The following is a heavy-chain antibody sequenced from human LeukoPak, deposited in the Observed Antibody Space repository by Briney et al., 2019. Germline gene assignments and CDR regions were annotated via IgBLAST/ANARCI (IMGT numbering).Heavy chain of an antibody. J-gene: IGHJ4*02. V-gene: IGHV3-7*01. CDR2: IKEDGSEQ. CDR3: ARGGSGYDY. Sequence: GGSLSLSCAASGFTFTIHWMTWVAQAPGKGLEWVANIKEDGSEQFYVDSVEGRFTISRDNAKNSLYLQMNSLRAEDTAVYYCARGGSGYDYWGQGPLVTVSS. CDR1: GFTFTIHW. D-gene: IGHD3-3*01.